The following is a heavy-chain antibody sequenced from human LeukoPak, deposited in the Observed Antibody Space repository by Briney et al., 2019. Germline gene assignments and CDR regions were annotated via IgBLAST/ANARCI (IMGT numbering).Heavy chain of an antibody. V-gene: IGHV3-21*01. Sequence: GGSLRLSCAASGFTFSTHSMYWVRQAPGKGLEWVSSVSASSNFIHYAESVRGRFTISRDNAKNSLYLQMNSLGAQDTAVYYCARPATGYCSSAGCHWDSWGQGTLVTVSS. CDR2: VSASSNFI. CDR3: ARPATGYCSSAGCHWDS. D-gene: IGHD2-2*01. CDR1: GFTFSTHS. J-gene: IGHJ4*02.